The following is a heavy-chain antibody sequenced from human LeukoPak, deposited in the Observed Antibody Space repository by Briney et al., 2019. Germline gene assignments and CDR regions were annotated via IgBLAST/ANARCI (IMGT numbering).Heavy chain of an antibody. V-gene: IGHV3-30*18. CDR2: ISYDGSNK. D-gene: IGHD6-19*01. CDR1: GFTFSSYG. CDR3: AKAEGKNPTGGRWLD. Sequence: GGSLRLSCAASGFTFSSYGMHWVRQAPGKGLEWVAVISYDGSNKYYADSVKGRFTTSRDNSKNTLYLQMNSLRAEDTAVYYCAKAEGKNPTGGRWLDWGQGTLVTVSS. J-gene: IGHJ4*02.